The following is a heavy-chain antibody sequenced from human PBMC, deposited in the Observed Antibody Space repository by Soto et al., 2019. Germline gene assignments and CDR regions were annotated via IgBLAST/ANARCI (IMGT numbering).Heavy chain of an antibody. J-gene: IGHJ6*02. D-gene: IGHD3-16*01. CDR2: INTYNGNT. CDR1: GYTFTRYG. CDR3: AMVDVYVTPSPQDV. V-gene: IGHV1-18*01. Sequence: QVQLVQSGAEVKNPGASVKVSCKASGYTFTRYGIGWARQAPGQGLEWMGWINTYNGNTNYAQNVQGRVTLTTDTSTSTVYMDLRSLRSNDTAIYYCAMVDVYVTPSPQDVWGQGTTVIVSS.